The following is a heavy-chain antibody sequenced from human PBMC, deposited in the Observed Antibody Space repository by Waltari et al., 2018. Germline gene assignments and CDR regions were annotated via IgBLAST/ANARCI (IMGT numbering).Heavy chain of an antibody. V-gene: IGHV3-7*01. CDR1: GFTFSTFW. D-gene: IGHD6-25*01. CDR3: ARLGGKNAPAGF. Sequence: EVQLVESGGGLVQPGGSLRLSCAASGFTFSTFWMTWFHQAPGKGLEWVANIKQDGSEKYYVDSVKGRFTISRDNAKNSLYLQMNSLRAEDTIVYYCARLGGKNAPAGFWGQGTLVIVSS. J-gene: IGHJ4*02. CDR2: IKQDGSEK.